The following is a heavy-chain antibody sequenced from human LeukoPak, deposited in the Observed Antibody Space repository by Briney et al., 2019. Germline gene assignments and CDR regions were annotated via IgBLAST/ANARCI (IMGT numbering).Heavy chain of an antibody. CDR3: ARAPYDSTGYETPLAFDM. J-gene: IGHJ3*02. D-gene: IGHD3-22*01. Sequence: GGSPRLSCAASGFTFSSYNMHWVRQAPGKGLEWVALIRYDGSNKWYADSVKGRFTISRDNAKNSLYLEMNSLRAEDTAVYYCARAPYDSTGYETPLAFDMWGQGTMVTVSS. V-gene: IGHV3-30*02. CDR1: GFTFSSYN. CDR2: IRYDGSNK.